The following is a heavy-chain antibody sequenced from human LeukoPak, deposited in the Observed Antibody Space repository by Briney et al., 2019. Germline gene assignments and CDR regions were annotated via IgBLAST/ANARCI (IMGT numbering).Heavy chain of an antibody. CDR3: ARGGLYCSSTSCYEDAFDI. CDR1: GYTFTSYD. CDR2: MNPNSGNT. V-gene: IGHV1-8*03. J-gene: IGHJ3*02. D-gene: IGHD2-2*01. Sequence: ASVKVSCKASGYTFTSYDINWVRQATGQGLEWMGWMNPNSGNTGYAQKFQGRVTITRNTSISTAYMELSSLRSEDTAVYYCARGGLYCSSTSCYEDAFDIWGQGTMVTVSS.